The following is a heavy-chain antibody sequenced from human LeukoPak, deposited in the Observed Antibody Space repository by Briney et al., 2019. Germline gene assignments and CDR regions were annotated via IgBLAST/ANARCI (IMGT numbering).Heavy chain of an antibody. V-gene: IGHV1-18*01. CDR2: ISAYNGNT. J-gene: IGHJ5*02. CDR3: ARDQLAEDWFDP. CDR1: GYTFTSYG. Sequence: ASVKVSCKASGYTFTSYGISWVRQAPGQGLEWMGWISAYNGNTNYAQKLQGRVTMTTDTSTSTAYMELRSLRSVDTAVYYCARDQLAEDWFDPWGQGTLVTVSS. D-gene: IGHD6-13*01.